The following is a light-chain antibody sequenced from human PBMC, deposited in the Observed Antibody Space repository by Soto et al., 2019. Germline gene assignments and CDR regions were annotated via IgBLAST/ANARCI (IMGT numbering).Light chain of an antibody. J-gene: IGKJ1*01. Sequence: EMELKQSIAILSASLRERVTLSGSASQSVSSSYLAWYQQKPGQAPRLLIYDASNRATGIPARFSGSGSGTEFTLTISSLQSEDFAVYYCQHYNNWPLTFGQGTEVDIK. CDR2: DAS. CDR3: QHYNNWPLT. V-gene: IGKV3D-15*01. CDR1: QSVSSSY.